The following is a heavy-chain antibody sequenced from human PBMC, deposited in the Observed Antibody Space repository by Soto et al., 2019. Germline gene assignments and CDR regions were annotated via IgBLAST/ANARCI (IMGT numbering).Heavy chain of an antibody. V-gene: IGHV4-39*01. J-gene: IGHJ1*01. CDR3: ARYYDTSNRPYFHR. D-gene: IGHD3-22*01. CDR2: IYYSGAT. Sequence: SETLSITCAVSGGSISSTTYYWAWIRQPPGKGLEWVATIYYSGATYYNPSLKSRLTISIDTSKNQFSLRLRSVTAADTAMYYCARYYDTSNRPYFHRWGQGTRVTVSS. CDR1: GGSISSTTYY.